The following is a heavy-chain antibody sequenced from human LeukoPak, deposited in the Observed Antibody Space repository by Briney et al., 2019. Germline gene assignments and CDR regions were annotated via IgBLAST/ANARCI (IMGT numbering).Heavy chain of an antibody. CDR2: INSDGSTT. D-gene: IGHD5-24*01. J-gene: IGHJ4*02. V-gene: IGHV3-74*01. CDR1: GFTFSSYW. CDR3: VRTWGELATSLLYY. Sequence: GGSLRLSCAASGFTFSSYWMHWVRQAPGKGLVWVSRINSDGSTTSYADSVKGRFTISRDNAKNTLYLQMNSLRAEDTAVYYCVRTWGELATSLLYYWGQGTLVTVSS.